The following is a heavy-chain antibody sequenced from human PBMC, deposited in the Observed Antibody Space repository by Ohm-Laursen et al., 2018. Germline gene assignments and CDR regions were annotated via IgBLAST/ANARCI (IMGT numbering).Heavy chain of an antibody. CDR2: IYYSGST. CDR3: ARQESSGWYPDY. D-gene: IGHD6-19*01. Sequence: SDTLSLTCIVSGGSISSYYWSWIRQPPGKGLEWIGYIYYSGSTNYNPSLKSRVTISVDTSKNQFSLKLSSVTAADTAVYYCARQESSGWYPDYWGQGTLVTVSS. J-gene: IGHJ4*02. CDR1: GGSISSYY. V-gene: IGHV4-59*08.